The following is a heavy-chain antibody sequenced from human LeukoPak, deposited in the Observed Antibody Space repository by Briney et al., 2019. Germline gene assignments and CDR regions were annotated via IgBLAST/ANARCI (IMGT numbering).Heavy chain of an antibody. CDR1: GFTFSSYA. D-gene: IGHD6-13*01. CDR3: AKRGGSWPAFDY. CDR2: ISGSGGST. V-gene: IGHV3-23*01. Sequence: GGSLRLSCAASGFTFSSYAMSWVRQAPGKGLEWVSAISGSGGSTYYADSVKGRFTISRDNSKNTLYLQVNSLRAENTAVYYCAKRGGSWPAFDYWGQGTLVTVSS. J-gene: IGHJ4*02.